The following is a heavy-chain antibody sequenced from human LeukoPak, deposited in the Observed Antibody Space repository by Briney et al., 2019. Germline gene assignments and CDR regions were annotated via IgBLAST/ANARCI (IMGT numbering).Heavy chain of an antibody. CDR2: IYTSGST. CDR3: AGTSNYIANDAFDI. V-gene: IGHV4-61*02. Sequence: PSETLSLTCTVSGGSISSGSYYWSWIRQPAGKGLEWIGRIYTSGSTNYSPSLKSRVTISVDTSKNQFSLKLSSVTAADTAVYYCAGTSNYIANDAFDIWGQGTMVTVSS. CDR1: GGSISSGSYY. J-gene: IGHJ3*02. D-gene: IGHD4-11*01.